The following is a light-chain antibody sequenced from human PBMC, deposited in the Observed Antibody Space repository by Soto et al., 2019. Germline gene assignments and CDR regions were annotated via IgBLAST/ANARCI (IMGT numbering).Light chain of an antibody. V-gene: IGKV1-13*02. J-gene: IGKJ4*01. CDR1: QDISSY. Sequence: AIQLTQSPSSLSASVGDRGTITCRASQDISSYLAWYQQKAGKAPKLLIYGASILQSGVPSGFSGSGFGTDFTLTISSLRAEDFAIYFCQQTKGYPSTFGGGTKVDIK. CDR2: GAS. CDR3: QQTKGYPST.